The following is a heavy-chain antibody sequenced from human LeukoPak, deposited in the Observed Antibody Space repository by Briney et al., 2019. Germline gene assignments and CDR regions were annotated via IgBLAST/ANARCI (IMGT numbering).Heavy chain of an antibody. J-gene: IGHJ6*03. D-gene: IGHD1-1*01. CDR3: ARGPTGYNWNDVSLRGYYYYYMDV. CDR2: IIPIFGTA. Sequence: ASVKVSCKASGGTFSSYAISWVRQAPGQGLEWMGGIIPIFGTANDAQKFQGRVTITADESTSTAYMELSRLRSEDTAVYYCARGPTGYNWNDVSLRGYYYYYMDVWGKGTTVTVSS. V-gene: IGHV1-69*13. CDR1: GGTFSSYA.